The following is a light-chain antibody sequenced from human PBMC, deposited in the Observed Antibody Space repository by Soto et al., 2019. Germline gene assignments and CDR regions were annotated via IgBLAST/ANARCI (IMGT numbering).Light chain of an antibody. Sequence: DIVMTQSPDSLAVSLGERAAINCRSSQSVFYSSNNKNYLAWYQQKPGQPPKLLIYWASTRESGVPDRFSGSGSGTDFTLTISSLQAEDAAVYYCQQYYNTPLTFGGGTKVEI. CDR3: QQYYNTPLT. CDR1: QSVFYSSNNKNY. J-gene: IGKJ4*01. V-gene: IGKV4-1*01. CDR2: WAS.